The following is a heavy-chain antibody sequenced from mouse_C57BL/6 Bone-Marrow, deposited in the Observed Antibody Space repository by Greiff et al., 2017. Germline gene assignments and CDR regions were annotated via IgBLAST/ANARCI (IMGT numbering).Heavy chain of an antibody. D-gene: IGHD1-1*01. CDR2: IDPEDGET. CDR1: GFNIKDYY. Sequence: EVQLQQSGAELVKPGASVTLSCTASGFNIKDYYIHWVKQRTEQGLEWIGRIDPEDGETKYAPTFQDKAIITADISSNTAYLQLSSLTSEDTAVYYCSRSLIYYGTNYWGQGTTLTVSS. J-gene: IGHJ2*01. V-gene: IGHV14-2*01. CDR3: SRSLIYYGTNY.